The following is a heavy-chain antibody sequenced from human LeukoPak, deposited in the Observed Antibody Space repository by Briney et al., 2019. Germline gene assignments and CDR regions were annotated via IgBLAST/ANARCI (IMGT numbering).Heavy chain of an antibody. D-gene: IGHD1-14*01. CDR1: GFTFSSYW. Sequence: QSGGSLRLSCAASGFTFSSYWMSWVRQAPGKGLELVANIKQDGSEKYYVDSVKGRSTISRDNAKNSLYLQMNSLRAEDTAVYYCAKNQRRLDYWGQGTLVTVSS. V-gene: IGHV3-7*01. CDR2: IKQDGSEK. J-gene: IGHJ4*02. CDR3: AKNQRRLDY.